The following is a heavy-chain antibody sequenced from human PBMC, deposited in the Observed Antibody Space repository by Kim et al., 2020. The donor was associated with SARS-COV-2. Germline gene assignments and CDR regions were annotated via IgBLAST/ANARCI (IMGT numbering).Heavy chain of an antibody. CDR1: GFTFSDFY. Sequence: GGSLRLSCAAAGFTFSDFYMTWIRQAPGKGLEWVSHILHSGETISYADSVEGRFTISRDNAKNTLYLQMNTLRAEDTAVYYCARDSLFFARGIRFGAFDIWGQGTMVTVSS. V-gene: IGHV3-11*01. CDR2: ILHSGETI. J-gene: IGHJ3*02. CDR3: ARDSLFFARGIRFGAFDI. D-gene: IGHD3-16*01.